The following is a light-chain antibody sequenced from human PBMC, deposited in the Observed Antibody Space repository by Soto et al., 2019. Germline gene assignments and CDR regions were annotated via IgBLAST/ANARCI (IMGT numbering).Light chain of an antibody. Sequence: QSVLTQPPSVSGAPGQRVTISCTGSSSNIGAGYDVHWYHQLPGTAPKLLIYVNSNRPSGVPDRFSGSKSGTSASLAITGLQAEDEADYYCQSYDSSLSAVVFGGGTKLTVL. V-gene: IGLV1-40*01. CDR2: VNS. CDR3: QSYDSSLSAVV. CDR1: SSNIGAGYD. J-gene: IGLJ2*01.